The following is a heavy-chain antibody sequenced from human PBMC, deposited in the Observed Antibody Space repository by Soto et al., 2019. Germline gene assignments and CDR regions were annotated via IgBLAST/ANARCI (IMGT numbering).Heavy chain of an antibody. CDR2: IYYSGST. Sequence: QVQLQESGPGLVKPSQTLSLTCTVSGGSISSGGYYWSWIRQHPGKGLEWIGYIYYSGSTYYNPSLKRRVTISVDTSKNQFSLKLSSVTAADTAVYYCARLASGAVAGTEWFDPWGQGTLVTVSS. CDR1: GGSISSGGYY. CDR3: ARLASGAVAGTEWFDP. D-gene: IGHD6-19*01. J-gene: IGHJ5*02. V-gene: IGHV4-31*03.